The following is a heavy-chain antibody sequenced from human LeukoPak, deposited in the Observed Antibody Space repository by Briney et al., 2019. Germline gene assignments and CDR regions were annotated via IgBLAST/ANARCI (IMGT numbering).Heavy chain of an antibody. D-gene: IGHD6-19*01. CDR2: ISSSSSYI. J-gene: IGHJ4*02. Sequence: GGSLRLSCAASGFTFSSYSMNWVRQAPGKGLEWVSSISSSSSYIYYADSVKGRFTISRDNSKNTLYLQMNSLGAEDTAVYYCAKDHSSGPGYWGQGTLVTVSS. V-gene: IGHV3-21*01. CDR1: GFTFSSYS. CDR3: AKDHSSGPGY.